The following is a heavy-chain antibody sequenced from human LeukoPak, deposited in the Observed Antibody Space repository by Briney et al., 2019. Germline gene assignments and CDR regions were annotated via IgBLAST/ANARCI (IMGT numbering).Heavy chain of an antibody. CDR1: GYTFTGYY. Sequence: ASVKVSCKASGYTFTGYYMHWVRQAPGQGLEWMGWINPNSGGTNYAQKFQGRVTMTRDTSISTAYMELSRLRSDDTAVYYCARERVLEWLNGCPDYWGQGTLVTVSS. CDR2: INPNSGGT. V-gene: IGHV1-2*02. J-gene: IGHJ4*02. CDR3: ARERVLEWLNGCPDY. D-gene: IGHD3-3*01.